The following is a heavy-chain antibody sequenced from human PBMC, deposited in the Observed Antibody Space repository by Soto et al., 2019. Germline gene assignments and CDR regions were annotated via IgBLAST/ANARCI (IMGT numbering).Heavy chain of an antibody. CDR1: GFTFSNAW. V-gene: IGHV3-15*01. J-gene: IGHJ4*02. CDR2: IKSKTDGGTT. D-gene: IGHD3-3*01. CDR3: TTESVLDFWSGYWTLYYFDY. Sequence: EVQLVESGGGLVKPGGSLRLSCAASGFTFSNAWMSWVRQAPGKGLEWVGRIKSKTDGGTTDYAAPVKGRFTISRDDSKNTLYLQMNSLKTEDTAVYYCTTESVLDFWSGYWTLYYFDYWGQGTLVTVSS.